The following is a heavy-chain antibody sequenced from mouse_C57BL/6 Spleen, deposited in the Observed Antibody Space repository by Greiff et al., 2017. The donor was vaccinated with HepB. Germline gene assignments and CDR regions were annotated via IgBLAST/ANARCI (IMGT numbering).Heavy chain of an antibody. Sequence: VHVKQSGPELVKPGASVKISCKASGYSFTDYNMNWVKQSNGKSLEWIGVINPNYGTTSYNQKFKGKATLTVDQSSSTAYMQLNSLTSEDSAVYYCASGDYGNPYAMDYWGQGTSVTVSS. D-gene: IGHD2-1*01. CDR2: INPNYGTT. CDR1: GYSFTDYN. V-gene: IGHV1-39*01. CDR3: ASGDYGNPYAMDY. J-gene: IGHJ4*01.